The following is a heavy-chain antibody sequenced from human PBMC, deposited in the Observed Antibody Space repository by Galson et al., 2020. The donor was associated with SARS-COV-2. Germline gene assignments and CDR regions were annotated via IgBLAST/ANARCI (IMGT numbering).Heavy chain of an antibody. D-gene: IGHD3-9*01. CDR1: GFSLSTSGMC. J-gene: IGHJ6*02. Sequence: SGPTLVKPTQTLTLTCTFSGFSLSTSGMCVSWIRQPPGKALEWLALIDWDDDKYYSTSLKTRLTISKDTSKNQVVLTMTNMDPVDTATYYCARRSYDILTGYHYGMDVWGQGTTVTVSS. CDR3: ARRSYDILTGYHYGMDV. V-gene: IGHV2-70*01. CDR2: IDWDDDK.